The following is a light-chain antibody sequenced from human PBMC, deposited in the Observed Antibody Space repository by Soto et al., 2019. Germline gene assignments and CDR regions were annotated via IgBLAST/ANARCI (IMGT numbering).Light chain of an antibody. V-gene: IGKV1-5*01. CDR2: DAS. Sequence: DIQMTQSPSTLSTYIGDRVTITCRDSQSISDSLALYQQKPGKAPFLLISDASNLERGVPSRFSGSGSGTEFTLTISSLQPDDFATYYCQQYNSYRTFGQGTKVDIK. CDR3: QQYNSYRT. CDR1: QSISDS. J-gene: IGKJ1*01.